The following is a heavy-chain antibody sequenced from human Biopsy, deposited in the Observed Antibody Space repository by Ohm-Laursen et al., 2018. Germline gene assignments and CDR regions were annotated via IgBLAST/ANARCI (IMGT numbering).Heavy chain of an antibody. J-gene: IGHJ6*02. V-gene: IGHV3-11*01. Sequence: SLRLSCSASGFTFSDYYMIWVRQAPGRGLEWVSYISGSGTLIYYRDSVKGRFTISRDSAKNSLYLQMDSLRAEDTAVYYCARPPWGHAYGYYNGMDVWGQGTTVIVSS. CDR2: ISGSGTLI. D-gene: IGHD3-10*01. CDR1: GFTFSDYY. CDR3: ARPPWGHAYGYYNGMDV.